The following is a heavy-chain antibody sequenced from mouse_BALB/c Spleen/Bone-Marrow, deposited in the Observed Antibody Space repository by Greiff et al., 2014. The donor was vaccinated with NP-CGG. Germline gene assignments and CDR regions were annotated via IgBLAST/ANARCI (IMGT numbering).Heavy chain of an antibody. Sequence: ESGGGLVKPGGSLKLSCAASGFTFGDYYMYWVRQTPEKRLEWVATISDGGSYTYYPDSVKGRFTVSRDNAKNNLYLQMSSLKSEDTAMYYCAREYGTSYDYYFDVWGAGTTVTVSS. CDR3: AREYGTSYDYYFDV. D-gene: IGHD1-1*01. V-gene: IGHV5-4*02. CDR2: ISDGGSYT. CDR1: GFTFGDYY. J-gene: IGHJ1*01.